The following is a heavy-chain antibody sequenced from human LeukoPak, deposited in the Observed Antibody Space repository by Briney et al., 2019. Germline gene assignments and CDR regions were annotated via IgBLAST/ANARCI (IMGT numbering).Heavy chain of an antibody. V-gene: IGHV3-23*01. J-gene: IGHJ3*02. D-gene: IGHD5-18*01. CDR3: AREGYAFDI. Sequence: GGSLRLSCAASGFTFSSYAMSWVRQAPGKGLEWVSAISGSGGSTYYADSVKGRFTISRDNAKNSLYLQMNSLRDEDTAVYYCAREGYAFDIWGQGTMVTVSS. CDR2: ISGSGGST. CDR1: GFTFSSYA.